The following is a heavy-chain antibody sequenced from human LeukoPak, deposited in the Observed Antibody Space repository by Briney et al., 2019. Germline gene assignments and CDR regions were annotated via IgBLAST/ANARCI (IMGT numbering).Heavy chain of an antibody. J-gene: IGHJ5*02. CDR2: ITPKSGGT. Sequence: ASVKVSCKTSGYTFSDYYIHWVRQAPGQGLEWMGRITPKSGGTGYAQRFQGRVTMTRDTSISTAYMDLSRLTSDDTAVYYCARGPSSAHNWFDPWGQGTLVTVSS. CDR3: ARGPSSAHNWFDP. V-gene: IGHV1-2*06. CDR1: GYTFSDYY.